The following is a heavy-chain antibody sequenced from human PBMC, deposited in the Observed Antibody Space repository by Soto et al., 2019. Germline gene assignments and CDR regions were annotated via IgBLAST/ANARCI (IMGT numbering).Heavy chain of an antibody. V-gene: IGHV3-53*01. Sequence: GGSLRLSCAASGFTVSSNYMSWVRQAPGKGLEWVSVIYSGGSTYYADSVKGRFTISRDNSKNTLYLQMNSLRAEDTAVYYCARDGVGYGGNSGAFDIWGQGTMVTVSS. CDR2: IYSGGST. CDR1: GFTVSSNY. J-gene: IGHJ3*02. CDR3: ARDGVGYGGNSGAFDI. D-gene: IGHD3-3*01.